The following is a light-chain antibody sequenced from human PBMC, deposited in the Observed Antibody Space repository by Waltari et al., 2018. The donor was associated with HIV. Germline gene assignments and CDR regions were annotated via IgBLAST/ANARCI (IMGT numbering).Light chain of an antibody. CDR1: RSNIGKNF. J-gene: IGLJ2*01. CDR3: GTWDSSLSGVV. Sequence: QSVLTQPPSVSAAPGQKVNLSCSRSRSNIGKNFLSWYKHLPGAAPKPLIYDNNKRPSGIPDRFPGYKSGTSATLGITGLQTGDEADYYCGTWDSSLSGVVFGGGTKLTVL. CDR2: DNN. V-gene: IGLV1-51*01.